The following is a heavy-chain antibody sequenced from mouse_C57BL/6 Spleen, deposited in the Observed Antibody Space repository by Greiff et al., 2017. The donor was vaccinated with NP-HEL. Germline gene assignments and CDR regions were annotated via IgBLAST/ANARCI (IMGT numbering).Heavy chain of an antibody. D-gene: IGHD1-1*01. V-gene: IGHV1-77*01. Sequence: VQLQQSGAELVKPGASVKISCKASGYTFTDYYINWVKQRPGQGLEWIGKIGPGSGSTYYNEKFKGKATLTVDKSSSTAYMQLSSLTSEDSAVYFCARENYYGSSLYWYFDVGGTGTTVTVSS. J-gene: IGHJ1*03. CDR2: IGPGSGST. CDR3: ARENYYGSSLYWYFDV. CDR1: GYTFTDYY.